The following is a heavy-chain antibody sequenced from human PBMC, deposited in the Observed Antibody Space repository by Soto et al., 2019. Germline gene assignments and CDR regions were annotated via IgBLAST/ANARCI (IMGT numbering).Heavy chain of an antibody. J-gene: IGHJ6*02. V-gene: IGHV3-30*18. CDR3: AKDQDTAMVTGPYYYYYGMDV. D-gene: IGHD5-18*01. Sequence: GGSLRLSCAASGFTFSSYGMHWVRQAPGKGLEWVAVISYDGSNKYYADSVKGRFTISRDNSKNTLYLQMNSLRAEDTAVYYCAKDQDTAMVTGPYYYYYGMDVWGQGTTVTVSS. CDR2: ISYDGSNK. CDR1: GFTFSSYG.